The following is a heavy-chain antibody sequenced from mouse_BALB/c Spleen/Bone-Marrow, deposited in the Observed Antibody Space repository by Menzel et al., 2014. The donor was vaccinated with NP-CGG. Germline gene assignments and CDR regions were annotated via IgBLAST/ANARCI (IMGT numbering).Heavy chain of an antibody. Sequence: DVKLVESGGGLVQPGDSLRLSCATSGFTFGDFYMEWVRQPPGKRLEWIAASRNKAKYYTTEYSASVKGRFIVSRDTSQSVLYRQMNALRAEDTAIYYCARDVGYGNYFVYWGQGTLVTVSA. D-gene: IGHD2-10*02. V-gene: IGHV7-1*02. CDR3: ARDVGYGNYFVY. J-gene: IGHJ3*01. CDR1: GFTFGDFY. CDR2: SRNKAKYYTT.